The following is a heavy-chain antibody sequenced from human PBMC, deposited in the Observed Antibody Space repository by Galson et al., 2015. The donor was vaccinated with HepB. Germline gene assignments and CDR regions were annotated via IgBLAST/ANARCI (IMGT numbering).Heavy chain of an antibody. CDR3: ATTSGYSLIWGFDY. CDR1: GYTFTSYY. D-gene: IGHD3-10*01. CDR2: INPSGGST. V-gene: IGHV1-46*01. J-gene: IGHJ4*02. Sequence: SVKVSCKASGYTFTSYYMHWVRQAPGQGLEWMGLINPSGGSTTYAQKFQGRVIMTTDTSTSTVYMELSRLRSEDAAVYYCATTSGYSLIWGFDYWGQGTLVTVSS.